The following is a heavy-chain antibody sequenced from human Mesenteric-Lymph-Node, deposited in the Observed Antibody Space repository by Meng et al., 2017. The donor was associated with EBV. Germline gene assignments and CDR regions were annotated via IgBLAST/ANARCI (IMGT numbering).Heavy chain of an antibody. CDR3: ARVSTSRFDY. Sequence: QVHLQESCPGLVKPSQXLSLTCVVSGVSMCSGGYYWSWIRQPPGRGLEWLGHIYYSGNTHYNPSLKSRLTISVDTSKNQFSLSLTFVTAADTAVYYCARVSTSRFDYWGQGSLVTVSS. J-gene: IGHJ4*02. CDR1: GVSMCSGGYY. CDR2: IYYSGNT. D-gene: IGHD2-2*01. V-gene: IGHV4-30-4*01.